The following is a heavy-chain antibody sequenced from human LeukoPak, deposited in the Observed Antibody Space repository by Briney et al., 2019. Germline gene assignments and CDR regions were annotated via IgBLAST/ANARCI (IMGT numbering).Heavy chain of an antibody. J-gene: IGHJ5*02. Sequence: SETLSLTCTVSGGSIRSSSCYWGWIRQPPGKGLEWIGSINYSGSTYFNPSLKSRVTISVDTSKNQFSLKLSSVTAADTAVYYCAREGRDMVRGLDWFDPWGQGTLVTVSS. CDR1: GGSIRSSSCY. CDR2: INYSGST. D-gene: IGHD3-10*01. CDR3: AREGRDMVRGLDWFDP. V-gene: IGHV4-39*07.